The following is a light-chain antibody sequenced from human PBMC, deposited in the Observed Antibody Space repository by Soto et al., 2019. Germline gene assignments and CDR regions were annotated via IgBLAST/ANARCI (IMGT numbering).Light chain of an antibody. V-gene: IGKV3-15*01. CDR1: QSVSSN. CDR3: QQYNNWPPFT. CDR2: GAS. J-gene: IGKJ3*01. Sequence: EIVMTQSPATLSVSPGERVTLSCRASQSVSSNLAWYQQKPGQASWLLIFGASARATGIPARFSGSGSGTEFTLTISSLQSEDFAVYYCQQYNNWPPFTFGPGTKVDIK.